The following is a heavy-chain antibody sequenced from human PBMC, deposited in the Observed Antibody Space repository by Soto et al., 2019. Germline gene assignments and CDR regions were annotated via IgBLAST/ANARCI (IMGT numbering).Heavy chain of an antibody. D-gene: IGHD4-17*01. CDR1: GFTFSDSY. Sequence: VQMVESGGGLVKPGGSLRLSCAASGFTFSDSYMSWIRQTPGKGLEWLSYINSIGTYTKYADSVKGRFTISRDNARNSLYLQMNSLRDDDTAVYYCARNYGGNSGVNNWGQGTLVTVSP. J-gene: IGHJ4*02. V-gene: IGHV3-11*05. CDR3: ARNYGGNSGVNN. CDR2: INSIGTYT.